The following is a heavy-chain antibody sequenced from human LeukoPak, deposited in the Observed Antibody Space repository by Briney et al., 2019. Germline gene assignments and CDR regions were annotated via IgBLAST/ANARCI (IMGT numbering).Heavy chain of an antibody. J-gene: IGHJ4*02. CDR3: TRCEQRYYDI. CDR2: ITNKATSYTT. Sequence: GGSLRLSCAASGFTFSDHYMDWVRQAPGKRLEWVGRITNKATSYTTEYAASVKGRFTISRDDSKNSLYLQMDSLKTEDSAVYYCTRCEQRYYDIWGQGTLVTVSS. CDR1: GFTFSDHY. V-gene: IGHV3-72*01. D-gene: IGHD3-9*01.